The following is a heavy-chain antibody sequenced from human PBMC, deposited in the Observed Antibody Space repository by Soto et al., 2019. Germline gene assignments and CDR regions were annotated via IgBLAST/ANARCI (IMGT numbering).Heavy chain of an antibody. CDR2: INHSGST. CDR3: ASPAIAATVSAFDY. D-gene: IGHD6-13*01. Sequence: QVQLQQWGAGLLKPSETLSLTCAVSGGSFSGYYWSWIRQPPGEGLEWIGEINHSGSTNYNPSLKSRVIRQVDTSKIQFSLRLTSVPAADTAVYYCASPAIAATVSAFDYWGQGTLVTVSS. V-gene: IGHV4-34*01. J-gene: IGHJ4*02. CDR1: GGSFSGYY.